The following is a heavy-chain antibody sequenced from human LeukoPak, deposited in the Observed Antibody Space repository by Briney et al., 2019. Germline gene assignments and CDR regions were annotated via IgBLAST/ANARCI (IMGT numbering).Heavy chain of an antibody. CDR2: ISSGSSYI. Sequence: GGSLRLSCAASGFTFSSYSMNWVRQAPGKGLEWVSSISSGSSYIYYADSVKGRFTISRDNAKNSLYLQMNSLRAEDTAVYYRARDRSGDTLIDYWGQGTLVTVSS. CDR3: ARDRSGDTLIDY. D-gene: IGHD6-19*01. CDR1: GFTFSSYS. V-gene: IGHV3-21*01. J-gene: IGHJ4*02.